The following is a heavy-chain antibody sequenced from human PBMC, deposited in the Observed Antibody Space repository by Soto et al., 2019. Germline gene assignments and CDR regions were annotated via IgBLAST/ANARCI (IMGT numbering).Heavy chain of an antibody. D-gene: IGHD3-10*01. V-gene: IGHV1-18*04. CDR1: GYTFTSYG. CDR2: ISAYNGNT. CDR3: ARDLLYYRGVDV. Sequence: QVQLVQSGAEVTKPGASVKVSCQAPGYTFTSYGISWVRQAPGHGLEWMGWISAYNGNTNYPHKLPGRVTMTTDTSTSTAYMELRSLRSDDTAVYYCARDLLYYRGVDVWGKGTTVTVSS. J-gene: IGHJ6*04.